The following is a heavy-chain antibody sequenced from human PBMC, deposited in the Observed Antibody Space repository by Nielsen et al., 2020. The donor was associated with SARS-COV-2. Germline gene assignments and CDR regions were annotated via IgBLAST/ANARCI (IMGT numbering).Heavy chain of an antibody. CDR1: GGSIRSYY. V-gene: IGHV4-59*01. CDR2: IYYGGST. CDR3: ARSLNMARRGNAYGMDV. J-gene: IGHJ6*02. D-gene: IGHD3-10*01. Sequence: SETLSLTCTVSGGSIRSYYWSWIRQPPGKGLGWIGSIYYGGSTNYNPSLKSRVTISVDTSKNQISLKLSSVAAADTAVYYCARSLNMARRGNAYGMDVWGQGTTVTVSS.